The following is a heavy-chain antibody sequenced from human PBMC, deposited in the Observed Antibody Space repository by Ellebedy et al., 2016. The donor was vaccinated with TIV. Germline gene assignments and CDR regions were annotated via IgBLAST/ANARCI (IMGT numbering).Heavy chain of an antibody. CDR2: INHSGST. V-gene: IGHV4-34*01. D-gene: IGHD6-13*01. CDR3: ASGYSSSCQQTYYGGMDV. Sequence: SQTLSLTCVVYGGSFSGYYWSWIRQPPGKGLGWIGEINHSGSTNYNPSLKSRVTISVDTSKNQFSLKLSSVTAADTAVYYCASGYSSSCQQTYYGGMDVWGQGTTVTVSS. CDR1: GGSFSGYY. J-gene: IGHJ6*02.